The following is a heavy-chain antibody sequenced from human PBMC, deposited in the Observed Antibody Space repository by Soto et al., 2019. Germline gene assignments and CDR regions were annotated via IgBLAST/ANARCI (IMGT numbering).Heavy chain of an antibody. D-gene: IGHD2-2*01. CDR1: GYSFTSHW. Sequence: GESLKSSCKTSGYSFTSHWIAWVRQMPGKGLEWMGIIYPSDSDIRYRPSFQGQVTISVDKSISTAYLQWSSLKASDTATYYCARQDYSNYRGGMDVWGQGTTVTVSS. CDR3: ARQDYSNYRGGMDV. J-gene: IGHJ6*02. V-gene: IGHV5-51*01. CDR2: IYPSDSDI.